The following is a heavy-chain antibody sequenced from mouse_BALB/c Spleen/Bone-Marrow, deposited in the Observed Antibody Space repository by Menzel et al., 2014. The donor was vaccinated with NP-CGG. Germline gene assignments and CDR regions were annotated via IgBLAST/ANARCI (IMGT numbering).Heavy chain of an antibody. CDR2: IWSGGST. J-gene: IGHJ4*01. CDR3: ARNGHYYAMDY. Sequence: HVQLKESGLTGLLQPSQSLSITCTVSGFSLTSDGVHWVRQSPSKGLEWLGVIWSGGSTDYNEAFISRLNISKDNSKSQVFFKMNSLQADDSAIYYCARNGHYYAMDYWGQGTSVTVSS. V-gene: IGHV2-2*01. CDR1: GFSLTSDG.